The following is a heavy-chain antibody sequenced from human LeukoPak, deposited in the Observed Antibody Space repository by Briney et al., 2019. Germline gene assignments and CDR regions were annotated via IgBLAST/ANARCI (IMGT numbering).Heavy chain of an antibody. CDR3: ARDRGSNHFDY. V-gene: IGHV4-30-4*08. Sequence: PSETLSLTCTVSGGSISSGGYCWSWIRQPPGKGLEWIGYIYYSGSTYYNPSLKSRVTISVDTSKNQFSLKLSSVTAADTAVYYCARDRGSNHFDYWGQGTLVTVSS. CDR2: IYYSGST. D-gene: IGHD3-16*01. J-gene: IGHJ4*02. CDR1: GGSISSGGYC.